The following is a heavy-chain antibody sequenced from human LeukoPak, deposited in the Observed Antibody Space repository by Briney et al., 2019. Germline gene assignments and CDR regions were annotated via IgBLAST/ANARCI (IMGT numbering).Heavy chain of an antibody. V-gene: IGHV4-4*09. CDR2: IYTSGST. CDR3: ARQSVYYYMDV. J-gene: IGHJ6*03. CDR1: GGSISSYY. Sequence: SETLSLTCTVSGGSISSYYWSWIRQPPGKGLEWIGYIYTSGSTNYNPSLKSRVTISVDTSKNQFSLKLSSVTAADTAVYYCARQSVYYYMDVWGKGTTVTVSS.